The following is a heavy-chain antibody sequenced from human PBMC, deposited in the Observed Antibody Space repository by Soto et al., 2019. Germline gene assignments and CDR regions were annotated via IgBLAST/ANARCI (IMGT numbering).Heavy chain of an antibody. J-gene: IGHJ4*02. CDR2: IYYSGST. V-gene: IGHV4-30-4*01. CDR3: ARVPVVYDGDHY. D-gene: IGHD2-8*02. CDR1: GGSISSYY. Sequence: SETLSLTCTVSGGSISSYYWSWIRQPPGKGLEWIGYIYYSGSTYYNPSLKSRVTISVDTSKNQFSLKLSSGTAADTAVYYCARVPVVYDGDHYWGQGTLVTVSS.